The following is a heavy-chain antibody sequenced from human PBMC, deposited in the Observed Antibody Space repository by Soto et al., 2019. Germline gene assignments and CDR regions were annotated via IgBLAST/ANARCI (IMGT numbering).Heavy chain of an antibody. Sequence: SETLSLTCTVSGGSISSYYWSWIRQPPGKGLEWIGYIYYSGSTNYNPSLKSRVTISVDTSKNQFSLKLSSVTAADTAVYYCARRATKSYYYYGMDVWGQGTTVTSP. CDR2: IYYSGST. V-gene: IGHV4-59*08. CDR3: ARRATKSYYYYGMDV. D-gene: IGHD2-8*01. J-gene: IGHJ6*02. CDR1: GGSISSYY.